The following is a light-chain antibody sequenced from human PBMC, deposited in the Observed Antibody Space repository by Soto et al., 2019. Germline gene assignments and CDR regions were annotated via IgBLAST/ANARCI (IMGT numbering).Light chain of an antibody. V-gene: IGKV3-15*01. J-gene: IGKJ1*01. CDR2: RAS. Sequence: DILMTQSPATLSMSPGGRATLSCRASQSVSSNLAWYQQKPGQAPRLLIQRASTRATGIPARFSGSGSGTEFTLTISSLQSEDFAVYFCQQYNNWPGTFGLGTKVEIK. CDR1: QSVSSN. CDR3: QQYNNWPGT.